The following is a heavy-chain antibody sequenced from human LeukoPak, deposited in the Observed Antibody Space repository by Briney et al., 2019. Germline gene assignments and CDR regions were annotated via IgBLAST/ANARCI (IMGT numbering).Heavy chain of an antibody. Sequence: GGSLRPSCAASGFTFSSYSMNWVRQAPGKGLEWVSSISSSSSYIYYADSVKGRFTISRDNAKNSLYLQMNSLRAEDTAVYYCAREYYDFWSGYYNYYYYGMDVWGQGTTVTVSS. V-gene: IGHV3-21*01. D-gene: IGHD3-3*01. CDR2: ISSSSSYI. J-gene: IGHJ6*02. CDR1: GFTFSSYS. CDR3: AREYYDFWSGYYNYYYYGMDV.